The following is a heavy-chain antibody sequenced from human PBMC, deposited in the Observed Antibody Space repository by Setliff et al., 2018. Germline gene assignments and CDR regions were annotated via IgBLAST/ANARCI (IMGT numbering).Heavy chain of an antibody. D-gene: IGHD3-10*01. Sequence: PGGSLRLSCVVSGFSFSNYGMTWVRQAPGKGLEWISYISTSSGTSTYYADSVKGRFTISRDNSKNTLYLQMSSLRAEDTAVYYCAKAAVRGAPDYWGQGTLVTVSS. J-gene: IGHJ4*02. CDR1: GFSFSNYG. CDR2: ISTSSGTST. CDR3: AKAAVRGAPDY. V-gene: IGHV3-23*01.